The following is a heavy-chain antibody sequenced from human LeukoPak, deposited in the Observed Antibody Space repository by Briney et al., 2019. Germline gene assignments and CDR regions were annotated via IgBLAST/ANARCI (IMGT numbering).Heavy chain of an antibody. CDR2: IRYDGSNK. J-gene: IGHJ4*02. CDR1: GFTFSSYG. CDR3: ATDVVYDYVWGSYSFDY. Sequence: GGSLRLSCAASGFTFSSYGMHWVRQAPGKGLEWVAFIRYDGSNKYYADSVKGRFTISRDNSKNTLYLQMNSLRAEDTAVYYCATDVVYDYVWGSYSFDYWGQGTLVTVSS. D-gene: IGHD3-16*01. V-gene: IGHV3-30*02.